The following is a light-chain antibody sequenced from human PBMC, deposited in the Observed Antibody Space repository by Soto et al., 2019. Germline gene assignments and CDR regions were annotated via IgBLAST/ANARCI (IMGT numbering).Light chain of an antibody. CDR3: QQANSFPLS. Sequence: DIQMTQSPSSVSASVGDRVTITCRASQVISSWLAWYQQQPGTAPNLLISAASSLQSGVPSRFSGSGSGTDFTLIISNLQPEDFAIYACQQANSFPLSFGGGTKVEIK. CDR2: AAS. CDR1: QVISSW. J-gene: IGKJ4*02. V-gene: IGKV1-12*01.